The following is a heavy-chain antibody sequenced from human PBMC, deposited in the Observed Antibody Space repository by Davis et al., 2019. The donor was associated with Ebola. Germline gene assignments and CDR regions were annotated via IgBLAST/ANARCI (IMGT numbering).Heavy chain of an antibody. V-gene: IGHV3-30-3*01. CDR1: GFTFSSYA. CDR3: ARSGLSFGVVKYHYGMDV. D-gene: IGHD3-3*01. J-gene: IGHJ6*04. CDR2: ISYDGSNK. Sequence: GESLKISCAASGFTFSSYAMHWVSQAPGKGLEWVAVISYDGSNKYYADSVKGRFTISRDNSKNTLYLQMNSLRAEDTAVYYCARSGLSFGVVKYHYGMDVWGKGTTVTVSS.